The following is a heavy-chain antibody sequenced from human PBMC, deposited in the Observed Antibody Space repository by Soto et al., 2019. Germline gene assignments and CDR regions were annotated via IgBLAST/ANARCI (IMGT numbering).Heavy chain of an antibody. Sequence: QVQLVQSGAEVKKPGSSVKVSCKASGGTFSSYAISWVRQAPGQGLEWMGGIIPIFGTANYAQKFQGRVTITADDSTSTAYMELSSLRSEDTAVYYCARGTYYDFWSGYSDPDAFDIWGQGTMVTVSS. CDR3: ARGTYYDFWSGYSDPDAFDI. CDR1: GGTFSSYA. CDR2: IIPIFGTA. V-gene: IGHV1-69*01. D-gene: IGHD3-3*01. J-gene: IGHJ3*02.